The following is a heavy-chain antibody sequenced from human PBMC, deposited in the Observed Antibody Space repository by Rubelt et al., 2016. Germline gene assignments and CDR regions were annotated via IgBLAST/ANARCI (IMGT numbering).Heavy chain of an antibody. CDR3: ARDNIVLNDVDWFDP. D-gene: IGHD2-8*01. CDR1: GYSISSGYY. J-gene: IGHJ5*02. V-gene: IGHV4-38-2*02. Sequence: QVQLQESGPGLVKPSETLSLTCTVSGYSISSGYYWGWIRQPPGKGLEWIGSIYHSGSTYYNPSLKSRVTISVDTSKNQFSLKLSSVTAADTAVYYCARDNIVLNDVDWFDPWGQGTLVTVSS. CDR2: IYHSGST.